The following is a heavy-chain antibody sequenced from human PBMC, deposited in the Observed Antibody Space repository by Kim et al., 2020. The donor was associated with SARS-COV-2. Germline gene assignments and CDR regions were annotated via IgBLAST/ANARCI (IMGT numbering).Heavy chain of an antibody. Sequence: GGSLRLSCAASGFTLSTFWMTWVRQAPGKGLEWVANINQDGSEKYYVDSVKGRFTISRDNANNLLFLQMSSLRAEDTAVYFCAREGDGDYPTNWFDSWGQGTLVTVSS. CDR1: GFTLSTFW. J-gene: IGHJ5*01. D-gene: IGHD3-10*01. V-gene: IGHV3-7*01. CDR2: INQDGSEK. CDR3: AREGDGDYPTNWFDS.